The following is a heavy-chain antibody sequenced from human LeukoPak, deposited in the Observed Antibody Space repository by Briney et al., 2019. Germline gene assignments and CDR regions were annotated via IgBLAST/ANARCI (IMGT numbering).Heavy chain of an antibody. CDR2: INHSGST. CDR1: GGSFSGYY. V-gene: IGHV4-34*01. Sequence: SETLSLTCAVYGGSFSGYYWSWIRRPPGKGLEWIGEINHSGSTNYNPSLKSRVTVSVDTSQNQFSLKVSSVTAADTAVYYCARERTMRYFDLWGRGTLVTVSS. CDR3: ARERTMRYFDL. J-gene: IGHJ2*01. D-gene: IGHD3-22*01.